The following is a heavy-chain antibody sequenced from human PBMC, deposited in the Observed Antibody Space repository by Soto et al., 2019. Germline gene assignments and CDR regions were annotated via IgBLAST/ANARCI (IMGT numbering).Heavy chain of an antibody. J-gene: IGHJ4*02. D-gene: IGHD6-25*01. Sequence: VQLVESGGALVQPGRSLRLSCTGSGFTFADDAMSWVRQAPGKGLEWVGVIRSRAHGATTEYAASVRGRFSISRDDSKSTRFLQMNSLRAEDTALYYCAKDSDTKRRPDYWGQGNLVTVSS. CDR2: IRSRAHGATT. CDR3: AKDSDTKRRPDY. CDR1: GFTFADDA. V-gene: IGHV3-49*04.